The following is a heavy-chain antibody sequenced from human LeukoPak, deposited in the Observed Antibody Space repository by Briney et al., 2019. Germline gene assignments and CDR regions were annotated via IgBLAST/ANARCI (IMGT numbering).Heavy chain of an antibody. J-gene: IGHJ3*02. V-gene: IGHV3-30*04. CDR2: ISYDGSNK. CDR1: GFTFSSYA. D-gene: IGHD6-19*01. Sequence: PGGSLRLSCAASGFTFSSYAMHWVRQAPGKGLEWVAVISYDGSNKYYADSVKGRFTISRDNSKNTLYLQMNSLRAEDTAVYYCARAYPRIAVADLAAFDIWGQGTMVTVSS. CDR3: ARAYPRIAVADLAAFDI.